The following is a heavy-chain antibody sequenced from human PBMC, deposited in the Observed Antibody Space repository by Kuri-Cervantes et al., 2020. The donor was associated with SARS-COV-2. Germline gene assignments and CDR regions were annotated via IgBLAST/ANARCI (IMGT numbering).Heavy chain of an antibody. V-gene: IGHV3-21*01. Sequence: GESLKISCAASGFTFSSYSMNWVRQAPGKGLEWVSSISSSSSYIYYADSVKGRFTISRDNAKNSLYLQMNSLGAEDTAVYYCARDRGEDIVVVVAASAYDYWGQGTLVTVSS. D-gene: IGHD2-15*01. CDR2: ISSSSSYI. J-gene: IGHJ4*02. CDR1: GFTFSSYS. CDR3: ARDRGEDIVVVVAASAYDY.